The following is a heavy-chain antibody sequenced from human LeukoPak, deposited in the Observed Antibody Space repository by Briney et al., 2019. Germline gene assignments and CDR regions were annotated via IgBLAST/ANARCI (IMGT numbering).Heavy chain of an antibody. CDR1: GGSISTYY. Sequence: PSETLSLTCTVSGGSISTYYWSWIRQPPGKGLEWIGYVYYSGSANYNPSLNSRVTISVDTSKNQFSLNLASVTAADTAVYYCARGGWYYFDYCGQGTPVTVSS. CDR3: ARGGWYYFDY. D-gene: IGHD6-19*01. J-gene: IGHJ4*02. V-gene: IGHV4-59*01. CDR2: VYYSGSA.